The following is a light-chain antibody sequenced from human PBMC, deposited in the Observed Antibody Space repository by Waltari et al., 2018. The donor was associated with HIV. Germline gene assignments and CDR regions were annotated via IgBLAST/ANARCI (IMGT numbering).Light chain of an antibody. J-gene: IGLJ2*01. V-gene: IGLV2-14*03. CDR1: SSDVGGYNY. Sequence: QSALTQPASVSGSPGPSITISCTGTSSDVGGYNYVSWYQQHPRKAPKLMIYDLSNLPSGVSKRLSGSKSGNTSSLTTSGIQPEDEADDYSSPYTSSSTLVFGGGTKLTVL. CDR2: DLS. CDR3: SPYTSSSTLV.